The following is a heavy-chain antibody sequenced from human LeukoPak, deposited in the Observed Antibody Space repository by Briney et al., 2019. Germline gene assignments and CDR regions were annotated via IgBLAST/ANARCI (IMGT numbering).Heavy chain of an antibody. CDR3: AKERFAGARLFDY. J-gene: IGHJ4*02. D-gene: IGHD3-16*01. CDR2: IRYDGSNK. CDR1: GFTFSSYG. Sequence: QPGGSLRLSCAASGFTFSSYGMHWVRQAPGKGLEWVAFIRYDGSNKYYADSVKGRFTISRDNAKNSPYLQMNSLRAEDTAVYYCAKERFAGARLFDYWGQGTLVTVSS. V-gene: IGHV3-30*02.